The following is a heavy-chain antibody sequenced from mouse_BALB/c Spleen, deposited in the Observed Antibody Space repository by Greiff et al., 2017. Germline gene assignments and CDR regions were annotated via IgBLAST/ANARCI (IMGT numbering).Heavy chain of an antibody. CDR3: ARSGYFYYAMDY. Sequence: EVKLVESGGGLVKPGGSLKLSCAASGFTFSSYAMSWVRQSPEKRLEWVAEISSGGSYTYYPDTVTGRFTISRDNAKNTLYLEMSSLRSEDTAMYYCARSGYFYYAMDYWGQGTSVTVSS. CDR2: ISSGGSYT. D-gene: IGHD2-3*01. CDR1: GFTFSSYA. J-gene: IGHJ4*01. V-gene: IGHV5-9-4*01.